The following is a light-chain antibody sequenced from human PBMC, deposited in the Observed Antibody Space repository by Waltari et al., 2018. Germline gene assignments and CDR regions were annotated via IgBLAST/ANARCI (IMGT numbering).Light chain of an antibody. Sequence: ETVMKQSAAALSVSPGERATLSCRASQSVSSNLAWYQQKPGQAPRLLIYGASTRATGIPARFSGSGSGTEFTLTISSLQSEDFAVYYCQQYNNWPPAFGQGTTVEIK. CDR1: QSVSSN. J-gene: IGKJ1*01. CDR3: QQYNNWPPA. CDR2: GAS. V-gene: IGKV3-15*01.